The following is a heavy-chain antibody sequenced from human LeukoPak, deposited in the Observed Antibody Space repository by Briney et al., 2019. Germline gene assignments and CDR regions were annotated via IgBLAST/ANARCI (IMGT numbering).Heavy chain of an antibody. CDR3: AREFRGYYYDSSGYADL. D-gene: IGHD3-22*01. Sequence: GGSLRLSCAASGFTVSSNYMSWVRQAPGKGLKWVSVIYSGGSTYYADSVKGRFTISRDNSKNTLYLQMNSLRAEDTAVYYCAREFRGYYYDSSGYADLWGQGTLVTVSS. J-gene: IGHJ4*02. V-gene: IGHV3-53*01. CDR1: GFTVSSNY. CDR2: IYSGGST.